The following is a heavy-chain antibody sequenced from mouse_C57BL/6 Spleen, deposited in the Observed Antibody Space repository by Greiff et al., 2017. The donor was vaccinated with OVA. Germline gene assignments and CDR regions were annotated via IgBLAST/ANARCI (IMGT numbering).Heavy chain of an antibody. J-gene: IGHJ1*03. D-gene: IGHD2-4*01. V-gene: IGHV1-22*01. CDR3: ARYYEYDWYFDV. CDR1: GYTFTDYN. Sequence: EVQLQQSGPELVKPGASVKMSCKASGYTFTDYNMHWVKQSHGKSLEWIGYINPNNGGTSYNQKFKGKATLTVNKSSSTAYMELRSLTSEDSAVYYCARYYEYDWYFDVWGTGTTVTVSS. CDR2: INPNNGGT.